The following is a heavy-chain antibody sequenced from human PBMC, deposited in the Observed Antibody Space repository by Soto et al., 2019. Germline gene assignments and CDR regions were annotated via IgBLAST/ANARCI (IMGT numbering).Heavy chain of an antibody. CDR2: VYSSGST. D-gene: IGHD2-21*01. CDR3: ARRAVVAVTGSLDNWLDP. Sequence: LSLTCTVSGDSITSYNWNWLRQPPGKALEWIGYVYSSGSTNYNPSLKSRVTISVDTSRNQFSLKVNSVTAADTAVYYCARRAVVAVTGSLDNWLDPWGQGILDTVSS. CDR1: GDSITSYN. V-gene: IGHV4-59*01. J-gene: IGHJ5*02.